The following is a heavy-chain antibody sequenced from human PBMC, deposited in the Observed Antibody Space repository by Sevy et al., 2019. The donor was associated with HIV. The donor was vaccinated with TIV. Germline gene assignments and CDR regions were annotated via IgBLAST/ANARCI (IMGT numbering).Heavy chain of an antibody. Sequence: ASVKVSCKASGYSFTTYGISWVRQAPRQGLEWMGWISAYSGDTNYAETFQDRISLTMDTSTTTAYMDLRSLRPGDTAVYYCASYSNYDYFDYWAREPWSPSPQ. CDR2: ISAYSGDT. V-gene: IGHV1-18*01. D-gene: IGHD4-4*01. CDR1: GYSFTTYG. CDR3: ASYSNYDYFDY. J-gene: IGHJ4*02.